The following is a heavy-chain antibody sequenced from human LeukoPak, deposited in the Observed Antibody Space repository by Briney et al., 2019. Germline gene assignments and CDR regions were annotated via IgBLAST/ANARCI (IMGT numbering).Heavy chain of an antibody. D-gene: IGHD6-19*01. CDR3: AKDREHSSGWYWYFDY. CDR2: INQDGSVK. Sequence: PGGSLRLSCEASGFTFSTYWMGWVRQAPGKGLEWVAKINQDGSVKYYVDSVKGCFTISRDNAEKSLYLQMNSLRAEDTAVYYCAKDREHSSGWYWYFDYWGQGTLVTVSS. V-gene: IGHV3-7*01. J-gene: IGHJ4*02. CDR1: GFTFSTYW.